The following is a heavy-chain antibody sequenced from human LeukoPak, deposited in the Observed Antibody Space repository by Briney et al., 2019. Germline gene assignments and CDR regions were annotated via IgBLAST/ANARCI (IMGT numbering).Heavy chain of an antibody. D-gene: IGHD2-15*01. J-gene: IGHJ4*02. CDR2: IKQDGSER. CDR3: ATDLYY. CDR1: GFNFGGYW. Sequence: GGSLRLSCVASGFNFGGYWMGWVRQAPGKGLEWVANIKQDGSERSYVDSAKGRFTVSRDNAKNLLYLQMDSLRAEDTAVYYCATDLYYWGQGTLVTVSS. V-gene: IGHV3-7*04.